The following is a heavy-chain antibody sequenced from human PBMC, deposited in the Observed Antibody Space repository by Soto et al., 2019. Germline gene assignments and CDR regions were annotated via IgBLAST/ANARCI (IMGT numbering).Heavy chain of an antibody. CDR3: APLSVSLSGPYGIHV. Sequence: SETLSLTCSVSGYSVSSSDYYWAWVRQPPGKGLEWIGSMLYSGLTYYNPSLKSRVTLSVDTSKNQFSVRLNSVTASDTAVYYCAPLSVSLSGPYGIHVWGQGTTVTVSS. J-gene: IGHJ6*02. CDR2: MLYSGLT. D-gene: IGHD2-15*01. CDR1: GYSVSSSDYY. V-gene: IGHV4-39*01.